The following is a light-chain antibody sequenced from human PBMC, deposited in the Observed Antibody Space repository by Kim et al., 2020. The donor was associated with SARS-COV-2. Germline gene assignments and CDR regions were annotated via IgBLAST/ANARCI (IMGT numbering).Light chain of an antibody. CDR3: QSYDSSLSGWV. J-gene: IGLJ3*02. V-gene: IGLV1-40*01. CDR1: RSNIGAGYD. Sequence: RVTISCTGSRSNIGAGYDVHWYQQLPETAPKLHIYGNSNRPSGVPDRFSGSKSGTSASLAITGLQAEDEADYYCQSYDSSLSGWVFGGGTKLTVL. CDR2: GNS.